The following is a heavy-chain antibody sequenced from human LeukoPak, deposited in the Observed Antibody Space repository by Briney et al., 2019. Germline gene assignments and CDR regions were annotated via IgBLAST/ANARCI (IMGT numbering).Heavy chain of an antibody. CDR2: IYPGDSDT. J-gene: IGHJ6*03. V-gene: IGHV5-51*01. Sequence: HGESLKISCKGSGYSFTSYWIGWVRQMPGKGLEWMGFIYPGDSDTRYSPSFQGQVTISADKSISTAYLQWSSLKASDTAMYYCARHGVEMATIVGYYYYYMDVWGEGTTVTISS. CDR3: ARHGVEMATIVGYYYYYMDV. D-gene: IGHD5-24*01. CDR1: GYSFTSYW.